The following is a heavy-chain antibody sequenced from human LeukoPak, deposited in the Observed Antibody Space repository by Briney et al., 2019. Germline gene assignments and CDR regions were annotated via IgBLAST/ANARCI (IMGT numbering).Heavy chain of an antibody. Sequence: ASVKVSCKVSGYTLTELSMHWVRQAPGKGLEWMGGFDPEDGETIYAQKSQGRVTMTEDTSTDTAYMELSSLRSEDTAVYYCATDRVQDNWFDPWGQGTLVTVSS. CDR3: ATDRVQDNWFDP. V-gene: IGHV1-24*01. CDR2: FDPEDGET. CDR1: GYTLTELS. J-gene: IGHJ5*02. D-gene: IGHD1-1*01.